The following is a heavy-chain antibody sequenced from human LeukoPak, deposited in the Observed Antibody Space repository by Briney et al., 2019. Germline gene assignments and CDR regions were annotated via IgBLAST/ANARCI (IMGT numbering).Heavy chain of an antibody. CDR3: AVGYSSTWYHFEY. D-gene: IGHD6-13*01. CDR1: GFTFSSYS. Sequence: GGSLRLSCAASGFTFSSYSMNWVRQAPGKGLEWVSFISSSRVYIYYADSVKGRFTISRDNAKNSLYLQMNSLRAEDTAVYYCAVGYSSTWYHFEYWGQGTLVTVSS. V-gene: IGHV3-21*04. J-gene: IGHJ4*02. CDR2: ISSSRVYI.